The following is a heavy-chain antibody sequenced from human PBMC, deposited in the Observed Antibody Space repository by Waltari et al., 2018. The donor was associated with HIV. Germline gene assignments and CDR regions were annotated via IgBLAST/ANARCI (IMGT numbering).Heavy chain of an antibody. CDR3: AKGASGWSPGY. CDR1: GFTFSCYA. J-gene: IGHJ4*02. Sequence: QVQLVESGGGVVQSGRSLRLSCAASGFTFSCYAMHWVRKAPGKGLEWVAVISYYGDKKYYADSVKGRFTISRDNSKNTLYLKMNSLRAEDTAVYYCAKGASGWSPGYWGQGTLVTVSS. V-gene: IGHV3-30*18. CDR2: ISYYGDKK. D-gene: IGHD6-19*01.